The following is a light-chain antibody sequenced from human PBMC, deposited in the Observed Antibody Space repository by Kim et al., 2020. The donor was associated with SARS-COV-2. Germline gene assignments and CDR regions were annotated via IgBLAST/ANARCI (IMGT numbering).Light chain of an antibody. J-gene: IGLJ3*02. CDR2: QES. CDR3: QAWDSSTWV. Sequence: SVSPGQTARIACAGEKLRLTYASWYQQKPGQSPVLCIYQESKRPSGIPVRFSGSNSGNTATLTISGTQAMDEADYYCQAWDSSTWVCGGGTKVTVL. CDR1: KLRLTY. V-gene: IGLV3-1*01.